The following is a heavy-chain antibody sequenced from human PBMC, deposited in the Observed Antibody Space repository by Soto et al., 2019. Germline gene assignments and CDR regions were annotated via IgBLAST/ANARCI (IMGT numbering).Heavy chain of an antibody. Sequence: GGSLRLSCAASGFPFSSKSVNWVRQAPGKGLEWVSYISGSGTTTRYADSVKGRFTLSRDNAKNSLFLDMNSLTDEDTAVYYCARDLNWAFDHWGRGTLVTVSS. CDR2: ISGSGTTT. J-gene: IGHJ5*02. CDR3: ARDLNWAFDH. D-gene: IGHD3-16*01. V-gene: IGHV3-48*02. CDR1: GFPFSSKS.